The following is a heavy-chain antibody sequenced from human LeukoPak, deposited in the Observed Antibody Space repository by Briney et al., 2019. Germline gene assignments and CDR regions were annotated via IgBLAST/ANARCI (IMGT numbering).Heavy chain of an antibody. D-gene: IGHD5/OR15-5a*01. Sequence: PGGSLRLSCAASGFTFSAYWMHWVRQLPGKGLVWVPRINGDGSSTNYADSVKGRFTISRDNAKNTLYLQMNSLRAEDTAIYYCARDSPITGTYLWFFDYWGQGALVTVSS. CDR3: ARDSPITGTYLWFFDY. J-gene: IGHJ4*02. V-gene: IGHV3-74*01. CDR1: GFTFSAYW. CDR2: INGDGSST.